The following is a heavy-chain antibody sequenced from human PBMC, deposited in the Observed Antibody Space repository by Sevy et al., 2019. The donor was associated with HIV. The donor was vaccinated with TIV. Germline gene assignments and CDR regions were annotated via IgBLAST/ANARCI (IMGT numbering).Heavy chain of an antibody. J-gene: IGHJ4*02. D-gene: IGHD3-16*01. V-gene: IGHV3-30*02. CDR2: IRYDGSNK. CDR3: AKGPSPMITFGGVADY. Sequence: GGSLRLSCAASGFTFSSYGMHWVRQAPGKGLEWVAFIRYDGSNKYYADSVKGRFTISRDNSKNTLYLKMNSLRAEDTAAYYCAKGPSPMITFGGVADYWGQGTLVTVSS. CDR1: GFTFSSYG.